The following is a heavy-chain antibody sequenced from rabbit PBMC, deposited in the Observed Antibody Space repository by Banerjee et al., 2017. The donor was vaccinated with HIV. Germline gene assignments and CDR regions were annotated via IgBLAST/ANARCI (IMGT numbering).Heavy chain of an antibody. CDR3: ARDRDGDAGWNFNL. CDR1: GFSFSSSDW. D-gene: IGHD6-1*01. V-gene: IGHV1S40*01. J-gene: IGHJ4*01. Sequence: QSLEESGGDLVKPGASLTLTCTASGFSFSSSDWICWVRQAPGKGLEWIACIYTGSSGSAYYASWVNGRFTISKTSSTTVTLQMTSLTAADTATYFYARDRDGDAGWNFNLWGQGTLVTVS. CDR2: IYTGSSGSA.